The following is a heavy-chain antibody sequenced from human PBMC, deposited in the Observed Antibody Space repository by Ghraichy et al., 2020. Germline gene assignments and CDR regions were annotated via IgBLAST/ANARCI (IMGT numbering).Heavy chain of an antibody. J-gene: IGHJ3*01. D-gene: IGHD3-22*01. CDR3: AKDRYYYADLLTDAFGF. CDR2: ISGSGVNT. Sequence: LSLTCAASGFTFFNYAMNWVRQAPGKGLEWVSSISGSGVNTYYADSVKGRFSISRDNSKNTLFLQMNSLSAEDTAVYYCAKDRYYYADLLTDAFGFWGQGTMVTVSS. V-gene: IGHV3-23*01. CDR1: GFTFFNYA.